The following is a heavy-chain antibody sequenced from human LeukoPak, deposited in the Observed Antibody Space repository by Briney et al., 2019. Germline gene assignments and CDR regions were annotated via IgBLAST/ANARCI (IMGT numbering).Heavy chain of an antibody. CDR2: IYYSGDT. V-gene: IGHV4-59*01. Sequence: SETLSLTCTVSSGSISSYYWSWIRQPPGKGLEWIVYIYYSGDTNYNPSLKSRVTKSVDTSKNQFSLKLNSVTAADTAVYYCARHGGRAAAGWGDNWFDPWGQGTLVAVSS. CDR1: SGSISSYY. CDR3: ARHGGRAAAGWGDNWFDP. J-gene: IGHJ5*02. D-gene: IGHD6-13*01.